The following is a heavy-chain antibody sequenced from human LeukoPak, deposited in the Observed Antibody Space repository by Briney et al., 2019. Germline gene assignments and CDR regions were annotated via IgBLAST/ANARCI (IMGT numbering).Heavy chain of an antibody. CDR1: GGSISSYY. D-gene: IGHD2-2*01. J-gene: IGHJ4*02. CDR3: ARGGGADIVVVPAATPRTFDY. CDR2: IYTSGST. Sequence: TASETLSLTCTVSGGSISSYYWSWIRQPAGKGLEWIGRIYTSGSTNYNPSLKSRVTMSVDTSRNQFSLNLSSVTAADTAVYYCARGGGADIVVVPAATPRTFDYWGQGTLVTVSS. V-gene: IGHV4-4*07.